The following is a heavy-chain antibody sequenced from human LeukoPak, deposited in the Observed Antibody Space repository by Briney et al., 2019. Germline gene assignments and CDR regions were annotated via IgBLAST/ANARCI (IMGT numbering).Heavy chain of an antibody. CDR1: GFTFTNAW. D-gene: IGHD3-3*01. CDR3: ARTYYDYRVGTNYFDY. CDR2: TYSGGST. V-gene: IGHV3-66*01. Sequence: PGGSLRLSCAASGFTFTNAWMTWVRQAPGKGLEWVSVTYSGGSTSHADSVKGRFTVSRDDSKNMVYLQMNSMRHDDTAVYYCARTYYDYRVGTNYFDYWGQGTLVTVSS. J-gene: IGHJ4*02.